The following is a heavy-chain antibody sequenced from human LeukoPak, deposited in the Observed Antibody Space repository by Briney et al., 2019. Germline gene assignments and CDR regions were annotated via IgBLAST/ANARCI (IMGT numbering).Heavy chain of an antibody. D-gene: IGHD3-10*01. CDR3: TRSLWFGELLAAHDY. V-gene: IGHV4-59*12. Sequence: SETLSLTCTVSGGSISSYYWSWIRQPPGKGLEWIGEISHSGGTNYNPSLKSRVTISVDKSKNQFSLNLSSVTAADTAVYYCTRSLWFGELLAAHDYWGQGTLVTVSS. CDR2: ISHSGGT. J-gene: IGHJ4*02. CDR1: GGSISSYY.